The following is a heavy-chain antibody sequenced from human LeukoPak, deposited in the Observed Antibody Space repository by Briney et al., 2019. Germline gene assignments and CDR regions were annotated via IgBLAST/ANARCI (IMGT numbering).Heavy chain of an antibody. V-gene: IGHV3-23*01. Sequence: QPGGSLRLSCAASGFTFRSYWMSWVRQAPGRGLEWVSVISASGTAHYADSMKGRFTISRDNSKNTVYLQLSSLRPEDTAVYYCAKARVTTGYYMQVDYWGQGTLVTVSS. D-gene: IGHD3-9*01. CDR3: AKARVTTGYYMQVDY. CDR1: GFTFRSYW. J-gene: IGHJ4*02. CDR2: ISASGTA.